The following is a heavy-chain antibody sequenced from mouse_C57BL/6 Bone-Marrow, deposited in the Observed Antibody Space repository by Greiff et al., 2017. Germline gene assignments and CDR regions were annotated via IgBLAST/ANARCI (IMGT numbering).Heavy chain of an antibody. CDR2: IYPGNSDT. D-gene: IGHD1-1*01. J-gene: IGHJ3*01. CDR3: LVRSYDRAGMAY. CDR1: GYTFTSYW. Sequence: VHVKQSGTVLARPGASVKMSCKTSGYTFTSYWMHWVKQRPGQGLEWIGAIYPGNSDTSYNQKFKGKATLTAVTSASTAYMELSSLTNEDSAVYVCLVRSYDRAGMAYWGQGTLVTVSA. V-gene: IGHV1-5*01.